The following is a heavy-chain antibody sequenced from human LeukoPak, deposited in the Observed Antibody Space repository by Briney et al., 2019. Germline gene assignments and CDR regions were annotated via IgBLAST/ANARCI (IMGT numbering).Heavy chain of an antibody. CDR1: GFTFTSSS. CDR3: ARGGAARRDNWFDP. D-gene: IGHD6-6*01. J-gene: IGHJ5*02. Sequence: SVKVSCKASGFTFTSSSIQWVRQARGQRLEWIGWIVGGSSDTYYAQKIQDRVTMTTDTSTRTAYMELRSLRYDDTAVYYCARGGAARRDNWFDPWGQGTLVTVSS. CDR2: IVGGSSDT. V-gene: IGHV1-58*02.